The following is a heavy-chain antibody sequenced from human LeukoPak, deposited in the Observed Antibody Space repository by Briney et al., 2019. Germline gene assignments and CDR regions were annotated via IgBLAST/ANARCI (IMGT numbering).Heavy chain of an antibody. V-gene: IGHV1-8*03. D-gene: IGHD5-18*01. Sequence: ASVKVSCKASGYTFTSYDINWVRQATGQGLEWMGWMNPNSGNTGYAQKFQGRVTITRNTSISTAYMELSSLRSEDTAVYYCARSGYSYGSAPIDYWGQGTLVTVSS. CDR2: MNPNSGNT. CDR3: ARSGYSYGSAPIDY. J-gene: IGHJ4*02. CDR1: GYTFTSYD.